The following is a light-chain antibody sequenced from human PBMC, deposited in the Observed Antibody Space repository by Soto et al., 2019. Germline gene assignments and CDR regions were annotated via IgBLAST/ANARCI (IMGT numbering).Light chain of an antibody. CDR3: QQLNTYPFT. CDR2: AAS. CDR1: QGVSSY. V-gene: IGKV1-9*01. J-gene: IGKJ3*01. Sequence: DIQLTQSPSFLSASVGARVTITCRASQGVSSYLAWYRQKPGKAPMLLIYAASTLQSGVPSRFSGSGSWTEFTLTISSLQPEALANYYCQQLNTYPFTFGPGTQVDIK.